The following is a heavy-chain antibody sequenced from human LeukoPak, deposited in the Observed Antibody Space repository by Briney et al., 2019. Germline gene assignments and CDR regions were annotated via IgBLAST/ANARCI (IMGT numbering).Heavy chain of an antibody. V-gene: IGHV3-49*04. D-gene: IGHD4-17*01. CDR2: IRSKTYGGT. Sequence: GGSLRLSCTASGFTFSDYAISWVRQAPGKGLEWIGFIRSKTYGGTEYAASVKDRFVISRDDSKTIAYLQMNSLKTEDTAVYYCSRGGVNDYGYGQYFQYWGQGTLVTVSS. CDR1: GFTFSDYA. J-gene: IGHJ1*01. CDR3: SRGGVNDYGYGQYFQY.